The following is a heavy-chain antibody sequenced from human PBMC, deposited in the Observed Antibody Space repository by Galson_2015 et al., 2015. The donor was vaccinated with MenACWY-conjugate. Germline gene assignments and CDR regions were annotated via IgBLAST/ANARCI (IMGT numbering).Heavy chain of an antibody. V-gene: IGHV1-18*01. CDR2: ISAYNGNT. J-gene: IGHJ6*02. CDR3: ARDGLWFGELLSTNSGNYYYYGMDV. CDR1: GYTFTSYG. D-gene: IGHD3-10*01. Sequence: SVKVSCKASGYTFTSYGISWVRQAPGPGLEWMGWISAYNGNTNYAQKLQGRATMTTDTSTSTAYMELRSLRSDDTAVYYCARDGLWFGELLSTNSGNYYYYGMDVWGQGTPVTVSS.